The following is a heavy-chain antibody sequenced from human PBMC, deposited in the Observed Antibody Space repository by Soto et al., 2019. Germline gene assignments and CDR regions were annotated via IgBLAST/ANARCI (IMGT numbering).Heavy chain of an antibody. V-gene: IGHV4-4*02. J-gene: IGHJ6*02. CDR2: IYHSGST. Sequence: PSETLSLTCAVSGGSISSSNWWSWVRQPPGKGLEWIGEIYHSGSTNYNPSLKSRVTISVDKSKNQFSLKLSSVTAADTAVYYCARDGIAAAGISSYYYGMDVWGQGTTVTVSS. CDR1: GGSISSSNW. D-gene: IGHD6-13*01. CDR3: ARDGIAAAGISSYYYGMDV.